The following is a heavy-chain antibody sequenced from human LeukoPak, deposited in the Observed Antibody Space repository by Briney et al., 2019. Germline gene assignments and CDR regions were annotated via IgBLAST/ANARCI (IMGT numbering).Heavy chain of an antibody. CDR1: GFTFRTYA. Sequence: GSLRLSWAASGFTFRTYAMHWVRQAPGKGLEYVSAISSNGGGTYYANSVKGRFTISRDNSKNTLYLQMGSLRPEDMAVYYCVTLGADYWGQGTLVTVSS. CDR3: VTLGADY. D-gene: IGHD3-16*01. V-gene: IGHV3-64*01. J-gene: IGHJ4*02. CDR2: ISSNGGGT.